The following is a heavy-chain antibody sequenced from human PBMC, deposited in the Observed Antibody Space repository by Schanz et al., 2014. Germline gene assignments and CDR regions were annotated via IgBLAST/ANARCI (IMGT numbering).Heavy chain of an antibody. J-gene: IGHJ6*02. CDR2: IYDSGNT. V-gene: IGHV4-31*03. CDR3: ARLVGTSFYYGIDV. Sequence: QVQLQESGPGLVKPSQTLSLTCNVSGDSMSSGGYYWNWIRQHPGKGLEWIGYIYDSGNTYYNPSLKSRVTMSIDTSENQFSLNLRSVTGADTAVYYCARLVGTSFYYGIDVWGQGTTVTVSS. CDR1: GDSMSSGGYY. D-gene: IGHD2-15*01.